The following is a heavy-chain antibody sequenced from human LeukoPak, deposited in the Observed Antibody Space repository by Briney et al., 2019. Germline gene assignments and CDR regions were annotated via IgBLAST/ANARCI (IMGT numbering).Heavy chain of an antibody. CDR3: AKDLYQGQLERMRENDY. J-gene: IGHJ4*02. CDR1: KFTFSRHRYT. D-gene: IGHD1-1*01. CDR2: ITSSSSYI. V-gene: IGHV3-21*06. Sequence: GGSLRLSCAASKFTFSRHRYTMNWVRQAPGKGLEWVASITSSSSYIYYADSVKGRFTISRDNAKNSLYLQMDSLRVEDTAVYYCAKDLYQGQLERMRENDYWGQGTLVTVSS.